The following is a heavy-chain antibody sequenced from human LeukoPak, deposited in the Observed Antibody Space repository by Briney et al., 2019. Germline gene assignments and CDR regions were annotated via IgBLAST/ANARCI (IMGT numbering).Heavy chain of an antibody. V-gene: IGHV4-34*01. J-gene: IGHJ5*02. D-gene: IGHD2-2*01. Sequence: PSETLSLTCAVYGGSFSGYYWSWVRQPPGKGLEWIGEINHSGSTNYNPSLKSRVTISVDTSKNQFSLKLSSVTAADTAVYYCAGNVLVPAAMEANWFDPWGQGTLVTVSS. CDR2: INHSGST. CDR1: GGSFSGYY. CDR3: AGNVLVPAAMEANWFDP.